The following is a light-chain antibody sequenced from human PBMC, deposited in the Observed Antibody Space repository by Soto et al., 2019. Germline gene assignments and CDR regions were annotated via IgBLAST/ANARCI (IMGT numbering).Light chain of an antibody. CDR2: EAS. J-gene: IGLJ3*02. Sequence: QSVLTQPASVSGSPGQSTTISCTGTNSDVGSHNFVSWYQQYPGKAPKLLIYEASKRPSGLSNRFSGSKSGNTASLTISGLQAEDEADYYCCSLTNGATWVFGGGTKLTVL. V-gene: IGLV2-23*01. CDR1: NSDVGSHNF. CDR3: CSLTNGATWV.